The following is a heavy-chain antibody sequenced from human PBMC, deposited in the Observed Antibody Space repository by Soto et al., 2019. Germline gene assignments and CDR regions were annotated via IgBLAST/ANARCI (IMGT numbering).Heavy chain of an antibody. D-gene: IGHD1-7*01. CDR1: GYSFTRYW. CDR2: IDPSDSYT. CDR3: ARRARTTGTTVGWFDP. V-gene: IGHV5-10-1*03. Sequence: EVQLVQSGAEVKKPGESLRISCKGSGYSFTRYWISWVRQMPGKGLEWMGRIDPSDSYTNYSPSFQGHVTISADKSISTAYLQWSSLKASDTAMYYCARRARTTGTTVGWFDPWGQGTLVTVSS. J-gene: IGHJ5*02.